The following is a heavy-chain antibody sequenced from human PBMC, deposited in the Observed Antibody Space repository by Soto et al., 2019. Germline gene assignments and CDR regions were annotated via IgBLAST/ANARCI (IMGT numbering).Heavy chain of an antibody. CDR1: GFTYSSYA. Sequence: EVQLLESGGGLVQPGGSLRLSCAASGFTYSSYALSWVRQAPGKGLEWVSGISWNSGSIGYADSVKGRFTISRDNAKNSLYLQMNSLRAEDTALYYCAKDIGTYSSGWTFDYWGQGTLVTVSS. CDR2: ISWNSGSI. J-gene: IGHJ4*02. V-gene: IGHV3-9*01. D-gene: IGHD6-19*01. CDR3: AKDIGTYSSGWTFDY.